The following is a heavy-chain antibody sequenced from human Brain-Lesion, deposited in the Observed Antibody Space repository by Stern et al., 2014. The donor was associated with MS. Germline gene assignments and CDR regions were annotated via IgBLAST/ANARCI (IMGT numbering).Heavy chain of an antibody. D-gene: IGHD4-23*01. CDR2: IVHSGST. V-gene: IGHV4-30-2*01. Sequence: QVQLLQPGSGLVKPSQTLSLTCAVSGGSISSGDYSWSWIRQPPGKSLEWIGYIVHSGSTYYNPSLKSRVSISVDRSKNQFSLKLSSVTAADTAMYYCARIFGGNFDNWGQGTLVTVSS. J-gene: IGHJ4*02. CDR3: ARIFGGNFDN. CDR1: GGSISSGDYS.